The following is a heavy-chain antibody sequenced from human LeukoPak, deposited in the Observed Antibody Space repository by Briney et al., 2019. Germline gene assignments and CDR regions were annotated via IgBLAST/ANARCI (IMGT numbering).Heavy chain of an antibody. CDR2: ISWNSGSM. D-gene: IGHD3-10*01. V-gene: IGHV3-9*01. Sequence: GRSLRLSCLASGFTFDDYAMHWVRQVPGKGLEWVSGISWNSGSMDYADSVKGRFTISRDSAKNSLYLQMNSLRAEDTAIYYCTKSRSDGAFYGTGRREGFDYWGQGTLVTVSS. CDR1: GFTFDDYA. J-gene: IGHJ4*02. CDR3: TKSRSDGAFYGTGRREGFDY.